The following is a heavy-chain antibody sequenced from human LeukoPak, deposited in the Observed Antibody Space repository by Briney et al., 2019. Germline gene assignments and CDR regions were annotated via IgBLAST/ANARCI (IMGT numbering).Heavy chain of an antibody. CDR2: IHYSGST. V-gene: IGHV4-61*01. CDR1: GYSISSGYY. D-gene: IGHD3-16*01. Sequence: PSETLSLTCAVSGYSISSGYYWGWIRQPPGKGLEWIGYIHYSGSTNYNPSLKSRVTISVDASKNQFSLKLSSVTAADTAVYYCARVVFAGWAVLGAFDIWGQGTMVTVSS. CDR3: ARVVFAGWAVLGAFDI. J-gene: IGHJ3*02.